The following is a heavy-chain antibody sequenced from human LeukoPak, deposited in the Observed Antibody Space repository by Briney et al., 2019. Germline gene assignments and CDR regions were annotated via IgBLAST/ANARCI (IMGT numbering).Heavy chain of an antibody. J-gene: IGHJ5*02. CDR1: GYTFTSYD. CDR3: ARVHGYYDFWSGYVNWFDP. CDR2: MNPNSGNT. D-gene: IGHD3-3*01. Sequence: GASVKVSCKASGYTFTSYDINWVRQATGQGLEWMGWMNPNSGNTGYAQKFQGRVTMTRNTSISTAYMELSSLRSEDTAVYYCARVHGYYDFWSGYVNWFDPWGQGTLVSVSS. V-gene: IGHV1-8*02.